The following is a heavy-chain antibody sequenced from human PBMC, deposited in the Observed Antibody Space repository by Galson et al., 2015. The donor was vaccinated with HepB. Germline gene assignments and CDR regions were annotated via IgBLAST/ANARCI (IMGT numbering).Heavy chain of an antibody. V-gene: IGHV3-30-3*01. Sequence: SLRLSCAASGFTFSSYAMHWVRQAPGKGLEWVAVISYDGSNKYYADSVKGRFTISRDNSKNTLYLQMNSLRAEDTAVYYCARDAYDFWSGLHFSNYYYYMDVWGKGTTVIVSS. CDR1: GFTFSSYA. CDR3: ARDAYDFWSGLHFSNYYYYMDV. D-gene: IGHD3-3*01. J-gene: IGHJ6*03. CDR2: ISYDGSNK.